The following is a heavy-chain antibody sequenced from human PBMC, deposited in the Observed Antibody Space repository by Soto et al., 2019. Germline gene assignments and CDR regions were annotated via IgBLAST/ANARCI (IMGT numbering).Heavy chain of an antibody. CDR2: TGSGTGPG. CDR1: GGSLSTNP. Sequence: SVKVSCKASGGSLSTNPISWVRQAPGQGLEWMGGTGSGTGPGNHVQKFQGRLTVTADKSTSTVYMELTNLSSEDTAVYYCARRHSGGFFRFFDSWGQGTLVTVSS. J-gene: IGHJ4*02. V-gene: IGHV1-69*06. D-gene: IGHD2-15*01. CDR3: ARRHSGGFFRFFDS.